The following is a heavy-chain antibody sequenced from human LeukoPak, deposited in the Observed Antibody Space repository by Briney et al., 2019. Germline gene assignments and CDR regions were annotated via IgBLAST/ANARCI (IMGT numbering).Heavy chain of an antibody. Sequence: ASVKVSCKASGYTFTSYGISWVRQAPGQGLEWIGWISAYNGNTNYAQKLQGRVTMTTDTSTSTAYMELRSLRSDDTAVYYCARVSRSGGSRGRCVDIWGQGTMVTVSS. CDR3: ARVSRSGGSRGRCVDI. CDR1: GYTFTSYG. CDR2: ISAYNGNT. J-gene: IGHJ3*02. D-gene: IGHD1-26*01. V-gene: IGHV1-18*01.